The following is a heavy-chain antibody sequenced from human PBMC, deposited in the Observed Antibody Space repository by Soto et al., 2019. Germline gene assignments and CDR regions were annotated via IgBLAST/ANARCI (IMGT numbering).Heavy chain of an antibody. CDR3: AREGIAAALDY. D-gene: IGHD6-13*01. V-gene: IGHV3-21*01. CDR2: ISSSSSYI. Sequence: EVQLVESGGGLVKPGGSLRLSCAASGFTFSSYSMNWVRQAPGKGLEWVSSISSSSSYIYYADSVKGRFTISRDNAKNSPCPYVNSLRAEDTAVYYCAREGIAAALDYWGQGTLVTVSS. CDR1: GFTFSSYS. J-gene: IGHJ4*02.